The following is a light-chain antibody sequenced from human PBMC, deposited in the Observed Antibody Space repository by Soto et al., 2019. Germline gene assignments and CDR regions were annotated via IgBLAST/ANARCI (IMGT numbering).Light chain of an antibody. CDR2: GAS. CDR1: QSVSSN. Sequence: EIVMTQSPATLSVSPGERATLSCRASQSVSSNLAWYQQKPGQAPRLLIYGASTRATGIPARFSGSGSGTEFTLTISSLQSEDFATYYCQQSYSTPPFTFGPGTRVDI. J-gene: IGKJ3*01. V-gene: IGKV3-15*01. CDR3: QQSYSTPPFT.